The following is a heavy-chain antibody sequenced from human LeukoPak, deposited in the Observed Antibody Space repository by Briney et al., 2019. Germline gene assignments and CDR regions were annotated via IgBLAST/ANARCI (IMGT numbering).Heavy chain of an antibody. CDR3: ARGRWSATTASYYLDF. CDR2: INAGNGNT. V-gene: IGHV1-3*01. CDR1: EYTFTDYA. J-gene: IGHJ4*02. D-gene: IGHD5-24*01. Sequence: ASVKVSCKASEYTFTDYAINWVRQAPGQRLEWMGWINAGNGNTRYSQRFQGRVTITRDTSASSAYMELSSLTSEDTAVYYCARGRWSATTASYYLDFWGQGTLVTVSS.